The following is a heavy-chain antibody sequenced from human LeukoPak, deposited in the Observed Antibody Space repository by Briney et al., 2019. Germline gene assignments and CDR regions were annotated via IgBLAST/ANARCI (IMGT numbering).Heavy chain of an antibody. CDR3: ARAHDYGDYVAY. CDR1: GFTFSSYA. V-gene: IGHV3-30*04. J-gene: IGHJ4*02. Sequence: GRSLRLSCAASGFTFSSYAMYWVRQAPGKGLEWVAVISYDGSNKYYADSVKGRFTISRDNSKNTLYLQMNSLRAEDTAVYYCARAHDYGDYVAYWGQGTLVTVSS. D-gene: IGHD4-17*01. CDR2: ISYDGSNK.